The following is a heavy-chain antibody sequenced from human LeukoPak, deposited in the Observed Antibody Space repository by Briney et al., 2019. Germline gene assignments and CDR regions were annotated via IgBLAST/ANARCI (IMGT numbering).Heavy chain of an antibody. J-gene: IGHJ3*02. V-gene: IGHV3-13*01. D-gene: IGHD1-1*01. CDR1: GLTFSSYD. CDR3: VLGAYWNDDKNAFHI. CDR2: IGATGDT. Sequence: GGSLRLSCAASGLTFSSYDIHWVRKAPGKGLEWFSSIGATGDTYYTDSVKGRFTISRENAKKSLYLQVSSLRVEDTAVYFCVLGAYWNDDKNAFHIWGPGTMVTVSS.